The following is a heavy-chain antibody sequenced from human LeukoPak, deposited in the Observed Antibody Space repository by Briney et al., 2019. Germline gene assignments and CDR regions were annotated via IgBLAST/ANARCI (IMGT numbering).Heavy chain of an antibody. CDR1: GFTFSSYG. Sequence: GGSLRLSCAASGFTFSSYGMHWVRQAPGKGLEWVAVISYDGSNKYYADSVKGRFTISRDNSKNTLYLQMNSLRAEDTAVYYCAKDEGSGLIDYWGPGNPGHRLL. J-gene: IGHJ4*02. V-gene: IGHV3-30*18. D-gene: IGHD6-19*01. CDR3: AKDEGSGLIDY. CDR2: ISYDGSNK.